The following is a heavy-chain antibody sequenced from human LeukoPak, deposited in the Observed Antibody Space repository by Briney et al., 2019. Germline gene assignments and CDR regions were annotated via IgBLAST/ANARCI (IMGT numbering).Heavy chain of an antibody. Sequence: GGSLRLSCAASGFTFSDYYMSWIRQAPGKGLEWVSYISSSGSTIYYADSVKGRFTISRDNVKNSLYLQMNSLRAEDTAVYYCARDSDQLLPYYYYGMDVWGQGTTVTVSS. D-gene: IGHD2-2*01. V-gene: IGHV3-11*01. CDR3: ARDSDQLLPYYYYGMDV. CDR1: GFTFSDYY. CDR2: ISSSGSTI. J-gene: IGHJ6*02.